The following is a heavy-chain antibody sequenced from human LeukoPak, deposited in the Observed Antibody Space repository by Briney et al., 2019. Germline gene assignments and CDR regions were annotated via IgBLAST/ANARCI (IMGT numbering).Heavy chain of an antibody. CDR3: ARGSSWYYFDY. Sequence: GGSLRLSCAASGFTVSSNYMSWVRQAPGKGLEWASVIYSGGSTYYADSVKGRFTISRDNSKNTLYLQMNSLRAEDTAVYYCARGSSWYYFDYWGQGTLVTVSS. CDR1: GFTVSSNY. V-gene: IGHV3-53*01. J-gene: IGHJ4*02. CDR2: IYSGGST. D-gene: IGHD6-13*01.